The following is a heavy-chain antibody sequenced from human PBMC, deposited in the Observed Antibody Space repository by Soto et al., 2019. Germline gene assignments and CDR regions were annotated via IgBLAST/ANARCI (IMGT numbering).Heavy chain of an antibody. CDR2: IRSGRDT. J-gene: IGHJ6*02. Sequence: VGSLRLSCAVSGFTFSNYYIHWVRQAPGKGLEWVSSIRSGRDTFYADSVKGRFSISRDDATSSVSLQMNSLRGEDTAVYFCAREETAWPLAYGLDVWGQGTTVTVSS. CDR1: GFTFSNYY. V-gene: IGHV3-21*01. CDR3: AREETAWPLAYGLDV. D-gene: IGHD2-21*02.